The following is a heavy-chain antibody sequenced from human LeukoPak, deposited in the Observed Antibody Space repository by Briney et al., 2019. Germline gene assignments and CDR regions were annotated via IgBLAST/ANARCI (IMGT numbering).Heavy chain of an antibody. CDR2: IYTSGST. CDR3: ARTRLYMSSSGFFDY. J-gene: IGHJ4*02. Sequence: SETLSLTCTVSGGSISSGSYYWSWIRQPAGRGLEWIERIYTSGSTNYNPSLKSRVTISVDTSKNQFSLKLSSVTAADTAVYYCARTRLYMSSSGFFDYWGRGTLVTVSS. V-gene: IGHV4-61*02. D-gene: IGHD6-6*01. CDR1: GGSISSGSYY.